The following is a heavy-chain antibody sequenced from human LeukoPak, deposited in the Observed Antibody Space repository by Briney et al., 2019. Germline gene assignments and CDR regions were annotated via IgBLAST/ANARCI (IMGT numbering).Heavy chain of an antibody. Sequence: GGSLRLSCAASGFTFSSYAMSWVRQAPGKGLEWVSAISGSGGSTYYADSVKGRFTISRDNSKNTLYLQMNSLRAEDTAVYYCAKDRAAPYGSDYANYFDYWGQGTLVTVSS. V-gene: IGHV3-23*01. D-gene: IGHD3-10*01. CDR1: GFTFSSYA. CDR3: AKDRAAPYGSDYANYFDY. CDR2: ISGSGGST. J-gene: IGHJ4*02.